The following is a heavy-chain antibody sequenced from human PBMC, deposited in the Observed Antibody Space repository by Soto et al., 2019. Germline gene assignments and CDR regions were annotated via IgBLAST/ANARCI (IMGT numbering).Heavy chain of an antibody. CDR2: IYYRGTT. D-gene: IGHD2-2*01. Sequence: SETLSLTCSVSGVSTSNHYWTWIRKPPGQGPEWIGCIYYRGTTNYNASFNSRVTISVDTSKNQFPLKLTSVTTADTAVYYCARGGGSPYHDHEFDYWGQGILVTVSS. J-gene: IGHJ4*02. CDR3: ARGGGSPYHDHEFDY. V-gene: IGHV4-59*11. CDR1: GVSTSNHY.